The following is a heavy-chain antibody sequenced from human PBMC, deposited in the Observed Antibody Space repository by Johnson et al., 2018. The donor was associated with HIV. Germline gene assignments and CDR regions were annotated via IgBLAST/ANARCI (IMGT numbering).Heavy chain of an antibody. D-gene: IGHD1-7*01. CDR2: ISYDGSNK. Sequence: QVQLVESGGGVVQPGRSLRLSCAASGFTFSSYAMHWVRQAPGKGLEWVAVISYDGSNKYYADSVKGRFTISRDNAKNSLYLQMNSLRAEDTAVYYCARDRAWNYEVAFDIWGQGTMVTVSS. J-gene: IGHJ3*02. V-gene: IGHV3-30-3*01. CDR3: ARDRAWNYEVAFDI. CDR1: GFTFSSYA.